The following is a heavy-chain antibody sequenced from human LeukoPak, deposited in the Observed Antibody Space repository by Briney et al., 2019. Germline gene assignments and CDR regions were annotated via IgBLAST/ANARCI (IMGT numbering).Heavy chain of an antibody. CDR1: GGSISSSSYY. Sequence: SETLSLTCTVSGGSISSSSYYWSWIRQPPGEGLEWIGYIYYSGTTDYSPSLRSRVTMSVDTSKSQFSLKLSSVTAADTAVYYCARMGAIAGASANPDHWGQGTLVTVSS. CDR2: IYYSGTT. J-gene: IGHJ4*02. D-gene: IGHD4/OR15-4a*01. V-gene: IGHV4-61*01. CDR3: ARMGAIAGASANPDH.